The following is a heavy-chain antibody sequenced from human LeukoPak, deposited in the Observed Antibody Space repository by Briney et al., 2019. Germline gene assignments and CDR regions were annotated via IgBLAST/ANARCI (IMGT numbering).Heavy chain of an antibody. CDR2: ISGSGGST. CDR3: ARDRGSSTSGYYYYYYGMDV. V-gene: IGHV3-23*01. J-gene: IGHJ6*02. D-gene: IGHD2-2*01. Sequence: GGSLRLSCAASGFTFSSYAMSWVRQAPGKGLEWVSAISGSGGSTYYADSVKGRFTISRDNSKDTLYLQMNSLRAEDTAVYYCARDRGSSTSGYYYYYYGMDVWGQGTTVTVSS. CDR1: GFTFSSYA.